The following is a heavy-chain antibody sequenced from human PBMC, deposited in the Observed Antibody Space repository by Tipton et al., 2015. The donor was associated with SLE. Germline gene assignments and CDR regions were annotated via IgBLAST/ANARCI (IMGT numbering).Heavy chain of an antibody. Sequence: SLRLSCAASGFTFSDYYMTWIRQAPGEGLEWVSYISGSGKTIYYADSVKGRFTISRDDAKNSLYLQMNSLRAEDTAVYYCARERAILQLASYYYGMDVWGQGTTVTVSS. CDR2: ISGSGKTI. V-gene: IGHV3-11*04. D-gene: IGHD6-6*01. CDR3: ARERAILQLASYYYGMDV. J-gene: IGHJ6*02. CDR1: GFTFSDYY.